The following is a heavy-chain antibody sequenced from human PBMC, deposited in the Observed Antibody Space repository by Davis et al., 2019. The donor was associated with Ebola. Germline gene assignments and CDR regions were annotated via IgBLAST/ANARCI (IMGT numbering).Heavy chain of an antibody. CDR1: GGSISDYY. Sequence: SEPLSLTCTVPGGSISDYYWSWIRQPPGKGLEWIGYIHYSGSTNYNPSLKSRVTISVDTSKNQFSLKLSSVTAADTAVYYCARGPREWGGWYFDLWGRGTLVTVSS. CDR3: ARGPREWGGWYFDL. V-gene: IGHV4-59*01. D-gene: IGHD3-10*01. CDR2: IHYSGST. J-gene: IGHJ2*01.